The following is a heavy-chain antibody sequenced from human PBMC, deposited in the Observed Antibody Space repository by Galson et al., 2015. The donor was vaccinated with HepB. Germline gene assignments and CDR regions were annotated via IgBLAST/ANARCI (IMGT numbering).Heavy chain of an antibody. D-gene: IGHD5-24*01. CDR2: ISYDGDST. V-gene: IGHV3-30*18. CDR1: GFTFSNFG. Sequence: SLRLSCAASGFTFSNFGMRWVRQAPGKGLEWVAVISYDGDSTYYADSVKDRFTISRDNSKSTLSLQMNSLRAEDTAVYYCTKPRRMATVMDAFDIWGQGTMVTVSS. CDR3: TKPRRMATVMDAFDI. J-gene: IGHJ3*02.